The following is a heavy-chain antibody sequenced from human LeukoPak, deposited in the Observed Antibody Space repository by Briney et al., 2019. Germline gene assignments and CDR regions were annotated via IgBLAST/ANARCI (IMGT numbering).Heavy chain of an antibody. D-gene: IGHD3-22*01. J-gene: IGHJ6*02. Sequence: GGSLRLSCVASGFTFSSYSINWVRQAPGKGLEWVSYISSSSTTIYYADSVKGRFAISRDNAENSLYLQMNSLRAEDTAVYYCARESRDSSGYYSDHYYYYGMDVWGQGTTVTVSS. V-gene: IGHV3-48*04. CDR1: GFTFSSYS. CDR3: ARESRDSSGYYSDHYYYYGMDV. CDR2: ISSSSTTI.